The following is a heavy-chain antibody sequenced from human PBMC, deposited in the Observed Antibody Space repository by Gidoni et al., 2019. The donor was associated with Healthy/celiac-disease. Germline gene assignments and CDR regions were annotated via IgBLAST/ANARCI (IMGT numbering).Heavy chain of an antibody. CDR3: RSVFDMITFGGVIAWKPFDY. CDR1: GFTFGDYA. V-gene: IGHV3-49*04. CDR2: IRSKAYGGTT. J-gene: IGHJ4*02. D-gene: IGHD3-16*02. Sequence: EVQLVESGGGLVQPGRYLRLSCTASGFTFGDYAMRWVRQAPGKGLGWVGFIRSKAYGGTTEYAASVKGRFTISRDDSKSIAYLQMNSLKTEDTAVYYCRSVFDMITFGGVIAWKPFDYWGQGTLVTVSS.